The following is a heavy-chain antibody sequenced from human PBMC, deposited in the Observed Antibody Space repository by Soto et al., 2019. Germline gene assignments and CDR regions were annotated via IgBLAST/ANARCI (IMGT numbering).Heavy chain of an antibody. CDR2: INPNSGGT. V-gene: IGHV1-2*04. D-gene: IGHD4-17*01. CDR3: ATQRDYGDYGAFDY. Sequence: ASVKVSCKASGYTFTGYYMHWVRQAPGQGLEWMGWINPNSGGTNYAQKFQGWVTMTRDTSISTAYMELSRLRSDDTAVYYCATQRDYGDYGAFDYWGQGTLGTAPQ. CDR1: GYTFTGYY. J-gene: IGHJ4*02.